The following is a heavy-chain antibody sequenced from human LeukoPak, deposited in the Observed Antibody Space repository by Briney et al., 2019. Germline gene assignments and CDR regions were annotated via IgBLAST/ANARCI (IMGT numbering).Heavy chain of an antibody. Sequence: PGGSLRLSCAASGFTFSSYSMNWVRQAPGKGLEWVSSISSSSSYIYYADSVKGRFTISRDNAKNSLYLQMNSLRAEDTAVYYCAKEISYYYDSSPYFDYWGQGTLVTVSS. V-gene: IGHV3-21*01. D-gene: IGHD3-22*01. CDR1: GFTFSSYS. CDR3: AKEISYYYDSSPYFDY. CDR2: ISSSSSYI. J-gene: IGHJ4*02.